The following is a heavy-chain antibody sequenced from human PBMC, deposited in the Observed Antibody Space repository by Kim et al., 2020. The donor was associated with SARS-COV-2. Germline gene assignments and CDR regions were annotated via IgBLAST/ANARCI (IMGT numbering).Heavy chain of an antibody. J-gene: IGHJ6*02. V-gene: IGHV3-21*01. CDR2: ISSSSSYI. D-gene: IGHD6-6*01. CDR3: ATSSSSYYYYGMDV. Sequence: GGSLRLSCAASGFTFSSYSMNWVRQAPGKVLEWVSSISSSSSYIYYADSVKGRFTISRDNAKNSLYLQMNSLRAEDTAVYYCATSSSSYYYYGMDVWGQGTTVTVSS. CDR1: GFTFSSYS.